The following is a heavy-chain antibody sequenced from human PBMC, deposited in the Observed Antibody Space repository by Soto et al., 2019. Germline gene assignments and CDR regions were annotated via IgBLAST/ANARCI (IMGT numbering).Heavy chain of an antibody. V-gene: IGHV4-59*01. J-gene: IGHJ6*03. CDR2: IYYSGST. D-gene: IGHD2-2*03. CDR1: GGSISSYY. Sequence: PSETLSVTCTVSGGSISSYYWSWIRQPPGKGLEWIGYIYYSGSTNYNPSLKSRVTISVDTSKNQFSLKLSSVTAADTAVYYCARLDIVVVPAARDYYYYMDVWGKGTTVTVSS. CDR3: ARLDIVVVPAARDYYYYMDV.